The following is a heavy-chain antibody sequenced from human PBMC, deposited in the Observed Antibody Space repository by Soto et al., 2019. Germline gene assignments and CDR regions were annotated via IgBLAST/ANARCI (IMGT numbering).Heavy chain of an antibody. J-gene: IGHJ4*02. V-gene: IGHV3-23*01. CDR2: ISGSGGST. Sequence: QPGGSLRLSCAASGFTFSSYAMSWVRQAPGKGLEWVSAISGSGGSTYYADSVKGRFTISRDNSKNTLSLQMTSLRAEDTAVYYCAKVMGSTSSTANFDYWGRGTLVTVSS. D-gene: IGHD3-10*01. CDR3: AKVMGSTSSTANFDY. CDR1: GFTFSSYA.